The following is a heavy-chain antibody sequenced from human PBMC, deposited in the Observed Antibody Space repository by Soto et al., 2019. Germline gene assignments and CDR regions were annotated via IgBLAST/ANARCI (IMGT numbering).Heavy chain of an antibody. V-gene: IGHV5-51*01. J-gene: IGHJ6*02. D-gene: IGHD6-6*01. CDR3: ARHSSSLYYYYGMDV. CDR2: IYPGDSDT. Sequence: PGESLKISCKGSGYSFTSYWIGWMRQIPGKGLEWMGIIYPGDSDTRYSPSFQGQVTISADKSISTAYLQWSSLKASDTAMYYCARHSSSLYYYYGMDVWGQGTTVTVSS. CDR1: GYSFTSYW.